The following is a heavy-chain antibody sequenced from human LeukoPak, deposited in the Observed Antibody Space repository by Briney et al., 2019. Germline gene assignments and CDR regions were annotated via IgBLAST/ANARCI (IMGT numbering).Heavy chain of an antibody. V-gene: IGHV4-34*01. CDR1: GGSLSGYY. D-gene: IGHD1-26*01. CDR2: INHSGST. J-gene: IGHJ4*02. Sequence: SETLSPTCAVYGGSLSGYYWSWIRQPPGKGLEWIGEINHSGSTNYNPSLKSRVTISVDTSKNQFSLKLSSVTAADTAVYYCARVTDSGSYYFDYWGQGTLVTVSS. CDR3: ARVTDSGSYYFDY.